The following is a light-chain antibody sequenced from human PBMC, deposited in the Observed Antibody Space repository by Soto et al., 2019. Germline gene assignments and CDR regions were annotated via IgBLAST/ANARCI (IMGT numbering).Light chain of an antibody. Sequence: EIVLTQSPGTLSLSPGERATLSCRASQSVSSSYLAWYQQKPGQAPRLLIYGASSRATGIPDRFSGSGSGTDFTLTISRLEPADFPVDYCQQYGSSPPMYTFGQGTKLEIK. CDR1: QSVSSSY. V-gene: IGKV3-20*01. CDR2: GAS. J-gene: IGKJ2*01. CDR3: QQYGSSPPMYT.